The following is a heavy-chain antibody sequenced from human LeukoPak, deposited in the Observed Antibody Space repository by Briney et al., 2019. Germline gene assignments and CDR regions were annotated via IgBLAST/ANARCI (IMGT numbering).Heavy chain of an antibody. Sequence: GGSLRLSCAASGFTFSAFAMTWVRQAPGKGLEWVSTITDDGYNTYSADSVKGRITFSRDNSKNTLSLQLRSLRAEDTAVYYCAKDLSYTSGASDHWGQGTLVTVSS. V-gene: IGHV3-23*01. D-gene: IGHD6-19*01. CDR2: ITDDGYNT. CDR3: AKDLSYTSGASDH. J-gene: IGHJ4*02. CDR1: GFTFSAFA.